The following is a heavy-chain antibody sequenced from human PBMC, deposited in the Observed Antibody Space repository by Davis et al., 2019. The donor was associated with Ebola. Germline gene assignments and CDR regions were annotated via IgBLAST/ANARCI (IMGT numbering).Heavy chain of an antibody. CDR3: ARGAHCSTTCYWAGAFDI. V-gene: IGHV3-30-3*01. CDR2: ISHEETTK. CDR1: GFTFSSET. J-gene: IGHJ3*02. D-gene: IGHD1-1*01. Sequence: GESLKISCVASGFTFSSETFHWVRQAPGKGLEWVAVISHEETTKYYADSVKGRFTISRDNSKNTVYLQMNSLTTDDTAIYSCARGAHCSTTCYWAGAFDIWGQGTVVTVSS.